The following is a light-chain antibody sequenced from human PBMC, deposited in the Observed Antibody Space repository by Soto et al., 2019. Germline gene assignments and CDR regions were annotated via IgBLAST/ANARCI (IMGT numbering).Light chain of an antibody. J-gene: IGLJ3*02. V-gene: IGLV2-14*01. Sequence: QSVLTQPASVSGSPGQSLTIFCTGTSSDVGGYNHVSWYQQCPGKAPKLMIYEVNNRPSGVSNRFSGSKSGNTASLTISGLQADDEADYYCSSFAGSATWVFGGGTQLTVL. CDR3: SSFAGSATWV. CDR1: SSDVGGYNH. CDR2: EVN.